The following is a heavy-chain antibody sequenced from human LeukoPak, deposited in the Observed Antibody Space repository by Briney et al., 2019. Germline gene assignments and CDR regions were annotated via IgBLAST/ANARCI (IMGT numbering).Heavy chain of an antibody. V-gene: IGHV4-31*03. CDR2: IYYSGST. D-gene: IGHD4-17*01. J-gene: IGHJ4*02. CDR3: ARNRYGDYVLDY. CDR1: GGSISSGGYY. Sequence: PSGTLSLTCTVSGGSISSGGYYWSWIRQHPGKGLEWIGYIYYSGSTYYNPSLKSRVTISIDTSKNQFSLKLSSVTAADTAVYYCARNRYGDYVLDYWGQGTLVTVSS.